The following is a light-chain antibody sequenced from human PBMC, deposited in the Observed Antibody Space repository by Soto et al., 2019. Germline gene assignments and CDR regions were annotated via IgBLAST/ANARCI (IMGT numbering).Light chain of an antibody. CDR1: KLGNKY. CDR3: QAWDSSTGV. J-gene: IGLJ2*01. CDR2: EDS. V-gene: IGLV3-1*01. Sequence: SYELTQPPSVSVSPGQTASNTCSGDKLGNKYASWYQQKSGQSPVLVIYEDSKRPSGIPERFSGSNSGNTATLTISGTQAMDEADYYCQAWDSSTGVFGGGTKLTVL.